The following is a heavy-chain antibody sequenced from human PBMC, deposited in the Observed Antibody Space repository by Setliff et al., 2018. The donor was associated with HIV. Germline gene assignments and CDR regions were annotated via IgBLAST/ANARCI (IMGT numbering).Heavy chain of an antibody. Sequence: VASVKVSCKASGGTFSSYVISWVRQAPGQGPEWMGGIIPMYGVTNYAQKLQGRVTMTTDTSTNTAYMELRSLTSDDTAVYYCARVGSTMILLWGQGTLVTVSS. V-gene: IGHV1-69*10. J-gene: IGHJ1*01. CDR2: IIPMYGVT. CDR1: GGTFSSYV. D-gene: IGHD3-22*01. CDR3: ARVGSTMILL.